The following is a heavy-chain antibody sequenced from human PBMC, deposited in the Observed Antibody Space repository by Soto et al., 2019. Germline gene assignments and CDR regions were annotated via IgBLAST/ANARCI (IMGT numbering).Heavy chain of an antibody. CDR3: ARGGRWLFDY. J-gene: IGHJ4*02. D-gene: IGHD6-19*01. V-gene: IGHV4-4*02. CDR2: IYHTGNT. Sequence: QVQLEESGPGLVKPSGTLSLTCAVSGGSISTDNWWSWVRQPPGKGLEWVGEIYHTGNTNYTPSLKRRLTISIDKSKDQFSLDVTFVTAADTAVYYCARGGRWLFDYWGQGALVTVSS. CDR1: GGSISTDNW.